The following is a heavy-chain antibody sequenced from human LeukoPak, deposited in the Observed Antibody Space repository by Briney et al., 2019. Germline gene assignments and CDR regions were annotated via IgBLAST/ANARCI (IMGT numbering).Heavy chain of an antibody. J-gene: IGHJ5*02. V-gene: IGHV1-18*01. D-gene: IGHD1-26*01. Sequence: VASVKVSCKASGYTFTSYGISWVRQAPGQGLEWMGWISAYNGNTNYAQKLQGRVTMTTDTSTSTAYMELRSLRSDDTAVYYCARVPCCVGGASNWFDPWGQGTLVTVSS. CDR2: ISAYNGNT. CDR3: ARVPCCVGGASNWFDP. CDR1: GYTFTSYG.